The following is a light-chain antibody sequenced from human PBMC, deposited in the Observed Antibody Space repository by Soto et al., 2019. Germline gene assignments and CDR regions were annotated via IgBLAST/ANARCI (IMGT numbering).Light chain of an antibody. CDR3: QQYHIYSGT. V-gene: IGKV1-5*03. J-gene: IGKJ1*01. Sequence: DIQMTPSPSTLSASVGDRVTITCLASQTIDSLLAWYQQRPGKPPNLLIYKASTLASGVPSRFSGSGSGTEFTLTINSLQPDDFETYYCQQYHIYSGTFGQGTKVDIK. CDR2: KAS. CDR1: QTIDSL.